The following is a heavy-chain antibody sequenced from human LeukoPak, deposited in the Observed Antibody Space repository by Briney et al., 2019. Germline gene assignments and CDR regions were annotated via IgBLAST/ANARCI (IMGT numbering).Heavy chain of an antibody. J-gene: IGHJ6*03. CDR2: IRYDGSNK. CDR1: GFTFSSYG. Sequence: GGSLRLSCAASGFTFSSYGMHWVRQAPGKGLEWVAFIRYDGSNKYYAGSVKGRFTISRDNSKNTLYLQMNSLRAEDTAVYYCGKDVYQLQYYYYMDVWGKGTTVTVSS. V-gene: IGHV3-30*02. CDR3: GKDVYQLQYYYYMDV. D-gene: IGHD2-2*01.